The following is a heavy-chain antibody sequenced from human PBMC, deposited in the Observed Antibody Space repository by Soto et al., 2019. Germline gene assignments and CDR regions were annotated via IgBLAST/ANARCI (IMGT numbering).Heavy chain of an antibody. D-gene: IGHD5-12*01. CDR2: ISSSSSTI. CDR3: ARDPREYSGYDYTFGTDYFDY. V-gene: IGHV3-48*01. J-gene: IGHJ4*02. Sequence: EVQLVESGGGLVQPGGSLRLSCAASGFTFSSYSMNWVRQAPGKGLEWVSYISSSSSTIYYADSVKGRFTISRDNAKNSLYLQMNSLRAEDTAVYYCARDPREYSGYDYTFGTDYFDYWGQGTLVTVSS. CDR1: GFTFSSYS.